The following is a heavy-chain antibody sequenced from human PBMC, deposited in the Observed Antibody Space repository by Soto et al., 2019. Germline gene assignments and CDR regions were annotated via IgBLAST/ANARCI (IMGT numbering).Heavy chain of an antibody. J-gene: IGHJ5*02. CDR2: VNNDGSST. CDR1: GFTFSSFW. CDR3: ARDRRVTLSRWTLNWFDP. Sequence: SLRLSCAASGFTFSSFWMHWVRQTPGKGLVWVSRVNNDGSSTAYADSVKGRFTISRDNAKNTLYLQMNSLRAEDTAVYYCARDRRVTLSRWTLNWFDPWGQGNLVTVSS. V-gene: IGHV3-74*01. D-gene: IGHD6-13*01.